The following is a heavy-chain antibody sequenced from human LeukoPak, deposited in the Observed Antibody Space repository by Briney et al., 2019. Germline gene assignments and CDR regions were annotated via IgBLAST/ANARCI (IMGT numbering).Heavy chain of an antibody. D-gene: IGHD3-22*01. CDR2: IYTSGST. Sequence: PSETLSLTCTVSGGSISSYYWSWIRQPAGKGLEWIGRIYTSGSTNYNPSLKSRVTMSVDTSKNQFSLKLSSVTAADTAVYYCASSYCYDSSGYTNDAFDIWGQGTMVTVSS. J-gene: IGHJ3*02. CDR3: ASSYCYDSSGYTNDAFDI. CDR1: GGSISSYY. V-gene: IGHV4-4*07.